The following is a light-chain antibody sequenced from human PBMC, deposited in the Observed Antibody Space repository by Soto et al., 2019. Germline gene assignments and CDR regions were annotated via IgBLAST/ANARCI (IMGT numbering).Light chain of an antibody. V-gene: IGKV1-33*01. CDR1: QDIMKY. CDR3: QQSDNLPLT. Sequence: DLQMTQSPSSLSASVGDRVTITCQASQDIMKYLNWYQQKPGKAPKLLIYDASILEAGVPSRFSGSGSGTDFTFTISSLQSEDSATYFCQQSDNLPLTFGGGTKVEIK. J-gene: IGKJ4*01. CDR2: DAS.